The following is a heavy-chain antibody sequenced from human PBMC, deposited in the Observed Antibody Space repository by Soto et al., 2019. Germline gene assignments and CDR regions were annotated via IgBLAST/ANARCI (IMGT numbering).Heavy chain of an antibody. V-gene: IGHV1-58*01. CDR1: GFTFTSSA. Sequence: SVKVSCKASGFTFTSSAVQWVRQARGQRLEWIGWIVVGSGNTNYAQKFQERVTITRDMSTSTAYMELSSLRSEDTAVYYCAADGGGQATTEYDAFDIWGQGTMVTVSS. J-gene: IGHJ3*02. CDR3: AADGGGQATTEYDAFDI. CDR2: IVVGSGNT. D-gene: IGHD4-17*01.